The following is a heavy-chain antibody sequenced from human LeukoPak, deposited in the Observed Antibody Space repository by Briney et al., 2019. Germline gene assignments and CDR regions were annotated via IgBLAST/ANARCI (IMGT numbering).Heavy chain of an antibody. Sequence: GGSLRLSCAASGFTFDDYGMSWVRQGPGKGLGWVSGLNWNGESKAYADSVKGRFTISRDNAKNSLYLQMNSLRAEDTALYYCARGAPMGMVTIDYWGQGTLVTVSS. D-gene: IGHD2-21*02. CDR2: LNWNGESK. V-gene: IGHV3-20*04. J-gene: IGHJ4*02. CDR1: GFTFDDYG. CDR3: ARGAPMGMVTIDY.